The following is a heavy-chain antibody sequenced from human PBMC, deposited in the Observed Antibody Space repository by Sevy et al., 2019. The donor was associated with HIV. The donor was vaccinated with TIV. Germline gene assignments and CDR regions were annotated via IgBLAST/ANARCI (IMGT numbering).Heavy chain of an antibody. Sequence: GGSLRLSRAASGFTFSSYGMHWVRQAPGKGLEWVAFIRYDGSNKYYADSVKGRFTISRDNSKNTLYLQMNSLRAEDTAVYYCAKDLCSSTSCYVYYYYYGMDVWGQGTTVTVSS. V-gene: IGHV3-30*02. D-gene: IGHD2-2*01. CDR3: AKDLCSSTSCYVYYYYYGMDV. CDR1: GFTFSSYG. CDR2: IRYDGSNK. J-gene: IGHJ6*02.